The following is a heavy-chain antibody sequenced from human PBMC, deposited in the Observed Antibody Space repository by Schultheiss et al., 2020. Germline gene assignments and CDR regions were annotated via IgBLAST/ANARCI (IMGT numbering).Heavy chain of an antibody. CDR3: ARDHEEVFPLRDGYNWASGMHV. V-gene: IGHV4-31*03. CDR2: IYYSGST. CDR1: CGSISRGGYY. J-gene: IGHJ6*02. Sequence: SETLSLACTVSCGSISRGGYYWSWIRQHPGKGLEWIGYIYYSGSTYYNPSLKSRVTISVDTSKNQFSLKLSSLTAADTSVYYCARDHEEVFPLRDGYNWASGMHVWRQGTTVTVSS. D-gene: IGHD5-24*01.